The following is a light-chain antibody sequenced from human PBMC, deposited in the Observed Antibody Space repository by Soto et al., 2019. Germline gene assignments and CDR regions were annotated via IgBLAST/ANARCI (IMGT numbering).Light chain of an antibody. CDR2: DAS. CDR3: QQYDNLPRT. V-gene: IGKV1-33*01. Sequence: DIQMTQSPSSLSASVGDRVTITCQASQGISNYSNWYQQKPGKAPKLLIYDASNLETGVPSRFSGSGSGTDFTFTISRLQPEDIATYYCQQYDNLPRTFGQGTKLEIK. J-gene: IGKJ2*01. CDR1: QGISNY.